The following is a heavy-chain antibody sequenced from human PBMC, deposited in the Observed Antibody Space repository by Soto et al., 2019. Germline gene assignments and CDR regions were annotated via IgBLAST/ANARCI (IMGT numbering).Heavy chain of an antibody. Sequence: QVQLQESGPGLVKPSETLSLTCTVSGGSISRYYWSWIRQPPGKGLEWIGYIYYSGSTNYNPSLKSRVTISVDASKNQFALKLSSVTAADTAVYYCARLGYCSSTSGYVLSIAYWGQGTLVTVSS. J-gene: IGHJ4*02. V-gene: IGHV4-59*01. CDR2: IYYSGST. D-gene: IGHD2-2*01. CDR3: ARLGYCSSTSGYVLSIAY. CDR1: GGSISRYY.